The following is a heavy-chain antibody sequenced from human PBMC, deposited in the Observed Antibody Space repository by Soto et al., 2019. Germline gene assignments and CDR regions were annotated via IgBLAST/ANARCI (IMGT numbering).Heavy chain of an antibody. Sequence: HEQLMESGGGVVQPGRSLRLSCVASGFSFSSQAMHWVRQAPGKGLEWVAAISNDGNRQLYADSVKDRFTISRDNSRNTLDLQMNNLRTQDTGVYFCARDIYSYGSVGTSDIWGQGTMVTVSS. CDR3: ARDIYSYGSVGTSDI. CDR2: ISNDGNRQ. J-gene: IGHJ3*02. CDR1: GFSFSSQA. V-gene: IGHV3-30-3*01. D-gene: IGHD5-18*01.